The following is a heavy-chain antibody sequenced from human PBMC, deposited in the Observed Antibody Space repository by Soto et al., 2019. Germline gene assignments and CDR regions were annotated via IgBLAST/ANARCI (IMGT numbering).Heavy chain of an antibody. CDR3: ARPIRSVRDFDY. CDR2: ISYDGSNK. Sequence: QVQLVESGGGVVQPGRSLRLSCAASGFTFSSYAMHWVRQAPGKGLEWVAVISYDGSNKYYADSVKGRFTISRDNSKNTLYRQMNSLRAEDTAVYYCARPIRSVRDFDYWGQGTLVTVSS. J-gene: IGHJ4*02. V-gene: IGHV3-30-3*01. CDR1: GFTFSSYA.